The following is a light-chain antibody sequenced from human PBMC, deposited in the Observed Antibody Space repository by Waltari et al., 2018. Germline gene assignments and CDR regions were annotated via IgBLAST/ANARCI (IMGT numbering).Light chain of an antibody. CDR1: SSDVGRYDL. CDR3: CSYADSRTWV. CDR2: EDS. V-gene: IGLV2-23*01. Sequence: QSALTQPASVSGSPGQSTTIHCTGTSSDVGRYDLVSWYQQNPDKAPKLLVFEDSKWPSGVSNRFSGSKSGNTASLTISGLQAEDEADYYCCSYADSRTWVFGGGTKLTVL. J-gene: IGLJ3*02.